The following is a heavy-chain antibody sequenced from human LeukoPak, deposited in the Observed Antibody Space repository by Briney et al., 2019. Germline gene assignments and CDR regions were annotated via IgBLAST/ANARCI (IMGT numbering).Heavy chain of an antibody. CDR1: GGSISSHY. Sequence: SETLSLTCTVSGGSISSHYWSWVRQPPGKGLEWIGNIYDSESTHYKSSLKSRVTISVDTSKNQFSLRLSSVTAADTAVYYCARVLQDYYYLDVWGKGTTVTVSS. J-gene: IGHJ6*03. D-gene: IGHD3-3*01. CDR2: IYDSEST. CDR3: ARVLQDYYYLDV. V-gene: IGHV4-59*11.